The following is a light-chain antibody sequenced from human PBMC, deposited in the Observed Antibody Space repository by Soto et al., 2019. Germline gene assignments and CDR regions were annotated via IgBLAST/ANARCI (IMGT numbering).Light chain of an antibody. Sequence: DIHLTQSPSSLSASGGDRVTSTYRASQAITNNLAWYQQKPGNPPKLLIYEESTLHSGVPSRFSGRKVGTQFILTIDSLQPEDFATYYCQQVKSYPRTFGGGTKVDIK. V-gene: IGKV1-9*01. J-gene: IGKJ4*01. CDR2: EES. CDR1: QAITNN. CDR3: QQVKSYPRT.